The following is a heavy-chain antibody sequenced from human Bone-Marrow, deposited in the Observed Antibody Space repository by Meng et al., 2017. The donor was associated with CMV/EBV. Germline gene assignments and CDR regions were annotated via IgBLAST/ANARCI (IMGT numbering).Heavy chain of an antibody. CDR2: ISAYNGNT. D-gene: IGHD3-3*01. CDR1: GYTFTSYG. CDR3: ARDAGHYDFWSGYYWKGDSRNWFDP. J-gene: IGHJ5*02. Sequence: ASVKVSCKASGYTFTSYGIRWVRQAPGQGLEWMGWISAYNGNTNYAQKLQGRVTMTTDTSTSTAYMELRSLRSDDTAVYYCARDAGHYDFWSGYYWKGDSRNWFDPWGQGTLVTVSS. V-gene: IGHV1-18*01.